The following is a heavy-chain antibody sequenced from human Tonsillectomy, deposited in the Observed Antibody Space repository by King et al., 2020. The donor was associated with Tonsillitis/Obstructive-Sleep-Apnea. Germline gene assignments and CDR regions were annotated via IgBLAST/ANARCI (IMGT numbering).Heavy chain of an antibody. CDR1: GFTFSSYE. V-gene: IGHV3-48*03. CDR3: ARDKMVRGVIEYYYYYYGMDV. CDR2: ISSSGSTI. D-gene: IGHD3-10*01. Sequence: VQLVESGGGLVQPGGSLRLSCAASGFTFSSYEMNWVRQAPGKGLEWVSYISSSGSTIYYADSVKGRFTISRDNAKNSLYLQMNSLRAEDTAVYYCARDKMVRGVIEYYYYYYGMDVWGQGTTVTVSS. J-gene: IGHJ6*02.